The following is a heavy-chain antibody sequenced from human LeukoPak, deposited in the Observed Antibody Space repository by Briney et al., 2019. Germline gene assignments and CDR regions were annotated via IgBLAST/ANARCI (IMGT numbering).Heavy chain of an antibody. CDR1: GGTFSSYA. V-gene: IGHV1-69*13. CDR2: IIPIFGTA. D-gene: IGHD3-22*01. Sequence: SVKVSCKASGGTFSSYAISWVRQAPGQGLEWMGGIIPIFGTANYAQKFQGRVTITADESTSTAYMELSSLRSEETAVYYCAIDYDSSGYLSGDAFDIWGQGTMVTVSS. CDR3: AIDYDSSGYLSGDAFDI. J-gene: IGHJ3*02.